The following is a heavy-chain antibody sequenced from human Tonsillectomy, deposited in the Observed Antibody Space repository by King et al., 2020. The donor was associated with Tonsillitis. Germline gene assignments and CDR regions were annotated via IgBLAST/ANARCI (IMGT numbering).Heavy chain of an antibody. Sequence: VQLVESGGGLVQPGGSLRLSCAASGFTFSSYWMHWVRQAPGKGLVWVSRINLDGSSTSYADSCKGRVTLSRENAKNTLYLQMNSLRAEDTAVYYCARVFLGDYVGNFELWGRGTLVTVSS. J-gene: IGHJ2*01. CDR3: ARVFLGDYVGNFEL. D-gene: IGHD2-21*02. CDR2: INLDGSST. CDR1: GFTFSSYW. V-gene: IGHV3-74*01.